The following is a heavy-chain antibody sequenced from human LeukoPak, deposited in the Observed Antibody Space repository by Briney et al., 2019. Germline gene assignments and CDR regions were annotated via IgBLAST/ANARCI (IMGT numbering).Heavy chain of an antibody. Sequence: GGSLRLSCAASGFTFSNYGMHWVRQAPGKGLEWVALISNDGSNEHYADSVKGRFTISRDNSKNTLYLQMNSLRAEDTALFYCARRRYGEGFDVWGQGTMVTVSS. J-gene: IGHJ3*01. V-gene: IGHV3-30*03. CDR2: ISNDGSNE. D-gene: IGHD4-17*01. CDR1: GFTFSNYG. CDR3: ARRRYGEGFDV.